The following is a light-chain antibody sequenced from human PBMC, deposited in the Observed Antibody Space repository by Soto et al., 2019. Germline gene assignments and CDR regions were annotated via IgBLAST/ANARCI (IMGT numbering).Light chain of an antibody. J-gene: IGLJ2*01. V-gene: IGLV4-69*01. CDR1: SGHSTYA. CDR3: QTWGPGFVV. CDR2: LNSDGSH. Sequence: QLVLTQSPSASASLGASVKLTCTLSSGHSTYAIAWHQQQPEKGPRYLMKLNSDGSHRKGDGIPDRFSGSSSGAERFLTISSLQSEDEADYYCQTWGPGFVVFGGGTKVTVL.